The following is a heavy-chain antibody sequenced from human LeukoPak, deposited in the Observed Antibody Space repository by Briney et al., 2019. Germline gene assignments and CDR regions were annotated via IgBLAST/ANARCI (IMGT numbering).Heavy chain of an antibody. CDR1: GGSFSGYY. J-gene: IGHJ4*02. V-gene: IGHV4-34*01. CDR3: ARVDTAYNY. CDR2: INHSGST. Sequence: SETLSLTCAVYGGSFSGYYWSWIRQPPGKGLEWIGEINHSGSTNYNPSLKGRVTISVDTSKNQFSLKLSSVTAADTAVYYCARVDTAYNYWGQGTLVTVSS. D-gene: IGHD5-18*01.